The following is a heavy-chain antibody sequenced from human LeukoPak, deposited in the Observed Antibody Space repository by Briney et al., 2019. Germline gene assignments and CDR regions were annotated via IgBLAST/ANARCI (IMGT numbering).Heavy chain of an antibody. V-gene: IGHV3-15*01. CDR1: GFTFSNAW. CDR2: IKSKTDGGTT. CDR3: TQGTEYYYGSGSHY. J-gene: IGHJ4*02. D-gene: IGHD3-10*01. Sequence: GGSLGLSCAASGFTFSNAWMSWVRQAPGKGLEWVGRIKSKTDGGTTDYAAPVKGRFTISRDDSKNTLYLQMNSLKTEDTAVYYCTQGTEYYYGSGSHYWGQGTLVTVSS.